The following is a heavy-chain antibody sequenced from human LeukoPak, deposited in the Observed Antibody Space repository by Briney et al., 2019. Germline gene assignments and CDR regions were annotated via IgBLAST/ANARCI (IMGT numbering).Heavy chain of an antibody. CDR3: AREEWALQKGAFDI. Sequence: GTSLRLSCAASGFSFSSYGMHWVRQAPGKGLEGGAIIWYDGRNIDYAESVKGRFTISRDNSKNTLYLQVNSLRAEDTAVYYCAREEWALQKGAFDIWGQGTLVTVSS. D-gene: IGHD1-26*01. CDR2: IWYDGRNI. V-gene: IGHV3-33*01. CDR1: GFSFSSYG. J-gene: IGHJ3*02.